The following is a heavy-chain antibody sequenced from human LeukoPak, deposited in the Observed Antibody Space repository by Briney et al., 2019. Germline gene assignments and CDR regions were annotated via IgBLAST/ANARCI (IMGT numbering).Heavy chain of an antibody. D-gene: IGHD2-8*01. CDR3: ARDLVSAGGGFDY. J-gene: IGHJ4*02. Sequence: GGSLRLSCAASGFTFSSYSMNWVRQAPGKGLEWVSSISSSSGYIYYADSVKGRVTISRDNAKNSLYLQMNSLRAEDTAVYYCARDLVSAGGGFDYWGQGTLVTVSS. CDR2: ISSSSGYI. CDR1: GFTFSSYS. V-gene: IGHV3-21*01.